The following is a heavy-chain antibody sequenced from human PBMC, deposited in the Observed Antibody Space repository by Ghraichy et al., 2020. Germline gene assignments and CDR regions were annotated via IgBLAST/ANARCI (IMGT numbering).Heavy chain of an antibody. Sequence: SETLSLTCTVSGGTISRYYWTWIRQPPGRGLEWIGNVYNSGSTNYNPSLKSRVTISVDTSKNQFSLKLSSVTAADTAVYYCARVGTSTGIPYYYYAMGVWGQGTTVTGFS. D-gene: IGHD1-14*01. CDR3: ARVGTSTGIPYYYYAMGV. V-gene: IGHV4-59*01. CDR2: VYNSGST. CDR1: GGTISRYY. J-gene: IGHJ6*02.